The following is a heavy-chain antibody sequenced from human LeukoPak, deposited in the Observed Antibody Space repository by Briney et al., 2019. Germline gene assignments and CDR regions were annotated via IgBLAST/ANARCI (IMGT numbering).Heavy chain of an antibody. V-gene: IGHV1-2*02. J-gene: IGHJ4*02. D-gene: IGHD2/OR15-2a*01. Sequence: ASVTVSCKTSGYTFTDCYIHWVRQAPGQGLEWMGWINPKTGNTNSARKFQGRITMTRDTSVTTAYMELSGLSSGDSDVYYCAGTFYDAGTANYFDSWGQGTLVTVSS. CDR2: INPKTGNT. CDR3: AGTFYDAGTANYFDS. CDR1: GYTFTDCY.